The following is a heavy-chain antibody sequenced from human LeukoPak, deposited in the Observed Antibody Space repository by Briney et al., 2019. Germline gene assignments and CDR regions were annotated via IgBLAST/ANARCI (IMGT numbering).Heavy chain of an antibody. D-gene: IGHD1-26*01. J-gene: IGHJ5*02. CDR3: ARHWDGGSYSSSNWFDP. CDR1: GGSISSHF. Sequence: SETVSLTCTVSGGSISSHFWSWIRQPPGKGLECIGYIYYTGSTYYSPSLKSRVTLSVDTSKNQFSLRLSSVTAADTAVYYCARHWDGGSYSSSNWFDPWGQGTLVTVSS. CDR2: IYYTGST. V-gene: IGHV4-59*11.